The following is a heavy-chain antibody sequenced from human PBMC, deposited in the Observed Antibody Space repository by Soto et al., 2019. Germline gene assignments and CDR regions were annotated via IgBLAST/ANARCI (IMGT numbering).Heavy chain of an antibody. CDR3: ARAITYYDFCSGYPNLDYFDY. CDR2: IYYSGST. CDR1: GGSISSGGYY. Sequence: QVQLQESGPGLVKPSQTLSLTCTVSGGSISSGGYYWSWIRQHPGKGLEWIGYIYYSGSTYYNPSLKSRFTESVDTSKNQFSLKLSSVTAADTAVYYCARAITYYDFCSGYPNLDYFDYWGQGTLVTVSS. J-gene: IGHJ4*02. V-gene: IGHV4-31*03. D-gene: IGHD3-3*01.